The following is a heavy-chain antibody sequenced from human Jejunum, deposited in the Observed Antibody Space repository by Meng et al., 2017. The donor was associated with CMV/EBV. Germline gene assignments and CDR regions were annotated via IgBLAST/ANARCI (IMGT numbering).Heavy chain of an antibody. J-gene: IGHJ6*02. D-gene: IGHD6-6*01. CDR3: ARVLSSSSTYKYFQYGMDV. CDR1: VSNNY. V-gene: IGHV3-53*01. CDR2: IYADGRT. Sequence: VSNNYIGWVRLAPGQGLAWVSLIYADGRTYYADSVKGRLTFSRDNSENTLYLQMNSLRVEDTAVYYCARVLSSSSTYKYFQYGMDVWGQGTTVTVSS.